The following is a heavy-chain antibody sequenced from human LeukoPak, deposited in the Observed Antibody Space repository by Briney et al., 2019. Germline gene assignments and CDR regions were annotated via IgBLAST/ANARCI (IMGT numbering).Heavy chain of an antibody. CDR2: VYYRGST. D-gene: IGHD5-24*01. J-gene: IGHJ4*02. V-gene: IGHV4-59*12. CDR3: ARVVPDGYSDY. Sequence: SETLSLTCTVSGGSISSYYWSWIRQSPGKGLEGIGYVYYRGSTNYNPSLTSRVTISVDMSKNQFSLKLSSVTAADTAVYYCARVVPDGYSDYWGQGTLVTVSS. CDR1: GGSISSYY.